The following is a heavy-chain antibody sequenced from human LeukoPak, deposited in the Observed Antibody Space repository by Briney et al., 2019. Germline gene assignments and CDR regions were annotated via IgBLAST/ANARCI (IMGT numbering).Heavy chain of an antibody. CDR3: ARVRAEGGYDAFDI. CDR2: ISISSYI. CDR1: GFTFSSYS. J-gene: IGHJ3*02. Sequence: GGSLRLSCAASGFTFSSYSMNWVRQAPGKGLEWVSSISISSYINHADSVKGRFTISRDNAKNSLYLQMNSLRAEDTAVYYCARVRAEGGYDAFDIWGQGTMVTVSS. D-gene: IGHD6-13*01. V-gene: IGHV3-21*01.